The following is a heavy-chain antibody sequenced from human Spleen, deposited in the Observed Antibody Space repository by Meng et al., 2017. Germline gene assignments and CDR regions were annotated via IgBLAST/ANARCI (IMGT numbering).Heavy chain of an antibody. CDR1: GYTFTDYY. J-gene: IGHJ4*02. D-gene: IGHD3-10*01. CDR2: INPYLGDT. Sequence: QVQLVQSGAEVKKPGASGKVSCKASGYTFTDYYVHWVRQAPGQGLEWMGRINPYLGDTIYAQKFQGRVAMTRDTSISSAYLELKRLTSDDTAIYYCARAELGSEDYWGQGTLVTVSS. V-gene: IGHV1-2*06. CDR3: ARAELGSEDY.